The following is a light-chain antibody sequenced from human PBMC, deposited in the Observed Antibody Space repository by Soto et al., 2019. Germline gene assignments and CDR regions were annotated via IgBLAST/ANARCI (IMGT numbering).Light chain of an antibody. CDR3: QQYGSSGT. CDR2: AAS. CDR1: ESVSSN. V-gene: IGKV3D-15*01. Sequence: VMTQSPATLSVSPGERATLSCRASESVSSNLAWYQQKPGQAPRLLIYAASTRATGIPARVSGSGSGTEFTLTIGSLQSEDFAVYYCQQYGSSGTFGQGTRLEIK. J-gene: IGKJ5*01.